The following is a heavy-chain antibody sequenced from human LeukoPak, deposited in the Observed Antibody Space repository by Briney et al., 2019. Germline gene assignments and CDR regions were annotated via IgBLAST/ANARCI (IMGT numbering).Heavy chain of an antibody. D-gene: IGHD3-22*01. CDR2: IGTYGGDT. V-gene: IGHV1-18*01. Sequence: ASVKVSCKATSRISWVRQAPGQGLEWMGWIGTYGGDTYYAQKFQGRVTMTTDTSTSTAYMELRSLRSDDTAVYYCARVVYDSTYDYWGQGTLVTVSS. J-gene: IGHJ4*02. CDR1: TSR. CDR3: ARVVYDSTYDY.